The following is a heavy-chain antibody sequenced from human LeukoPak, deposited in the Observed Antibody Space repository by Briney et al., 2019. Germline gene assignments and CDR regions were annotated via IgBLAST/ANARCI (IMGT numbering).Heavy chain of an antibody. CDR3: AKGDAYCGGDCYPD. D-gene: IGHD2-21*02. Sequence: GGSLRLSCAASRFTFSTYAMHWVRQAPGKGLEWVSAFSGSGGSTYYADSVKGRFTISRDNSKNTLYLQMNSLRAEDTAVYYCAKGDAYCGGDCYPDWGQGTLVTVSS. J-gene: IGHJ4*02. CDR2: FSGSGGST. V-gene: IGHV3-23*01. CDR1: RFTFSTYA.